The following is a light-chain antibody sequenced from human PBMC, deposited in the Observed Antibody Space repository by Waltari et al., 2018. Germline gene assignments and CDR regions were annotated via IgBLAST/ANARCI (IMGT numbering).Light chain of an antibody. Sequence: SYELTQPPSVSVSPGQTARITCSGDALPNQYAYWYQQKQGQAPVVVIYKDSERPSWIPERFSCSTSGTTVTLAISGVQAEDEADYYCQSTDSSGTSVVFGGGTKLTVL. CDR1: ALPNQY. CDR2: KDS. J-gene: IGLJ2*01. V-gene: IGLV3-25*03. CDR3: QSTDSSGTSVV.